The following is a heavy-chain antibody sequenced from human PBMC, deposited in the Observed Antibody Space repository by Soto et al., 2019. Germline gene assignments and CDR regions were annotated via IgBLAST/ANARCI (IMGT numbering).Heavy chain of an antibody. CDR3: ARDKITGLFDY. CDR2: IDNSGST. V-gene: IGHV4-4*08. Sequence: SETLSLTCTVSGGSISSYYWSWVRQPPGKGLEWIAYIDNSGSTNYNPSLKSRVTISVDTSKNQFSLKLTSVTAADTAVYYCARDKITGLFDYWGQGTLVTVSS. J-gene: IGHJ4*02. D-gene: IGHD2-8*02. CDR1: GGSISSYY.